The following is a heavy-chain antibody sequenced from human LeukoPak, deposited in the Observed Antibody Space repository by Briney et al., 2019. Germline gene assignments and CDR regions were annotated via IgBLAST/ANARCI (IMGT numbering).Heavy chain of an antibody. D-gene: IGHD6-19*01. CDR3: AKGPLTEVAGTTWDY. CDR2: ISSSSSYI. J-gene: IGHJ4*02. CDR1: GFTFSSYS. V-gene: IGHV3-21*04. Sequence: PGGSLRLSCAASGFTFSSYSMNWVRQAPGKGLEWVSSISSSSSYIYYADSVKGRFTISRDNSKNTLYLQMNSLRVEDTAVYYCAKGPLTEVAGTTWDYWGQGTPVTVSS.